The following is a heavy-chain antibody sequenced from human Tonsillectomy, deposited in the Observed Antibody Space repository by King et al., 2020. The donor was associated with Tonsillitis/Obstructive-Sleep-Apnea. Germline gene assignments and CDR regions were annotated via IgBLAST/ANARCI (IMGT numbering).Heavy chain of an antibody. J-gene: IGHJ4*02. CDR3: AKRTFTTEFDY. CDR1: GFTFSSYG. Sequence: VQLVESGGGVVQPGGSLRLSCAASGFTFSSYGMHWVRQAPGKGLEWVALISSDGSSKWYADSVKGRLTISRDDSKNTLYLQMSSLRAEDTAVYYCAKRTFTTEFDYWGQGTLVIVSS. D-gene: IGHD2/OR15-2a*01. CDR2: ISSDGSSK. V-gene: IGHV3-30*18.